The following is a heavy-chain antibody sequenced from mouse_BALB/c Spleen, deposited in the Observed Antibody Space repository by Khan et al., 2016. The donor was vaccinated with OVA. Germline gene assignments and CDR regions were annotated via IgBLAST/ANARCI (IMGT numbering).Heavy chain of an antibody. CDR3: ARDYGSSYLFFDY. V-gene: IGHV3-2*02. Sequence: VQLKESGPGLVKPSQSLSLTCTVTGYSITSDYAWNWIRQFPGNKLEWMAYITYSGSTGYNPSLKSRISITRDTSKNQFFLQLNSVTTDDTATYYCARDYGSSYLFFDYWGQGTTLTVSS. J-gene: IGHJ2*01. D-gene: IGHD1-1*01. CDR2: ITYSGST. CDR1: GYSITSDYA.